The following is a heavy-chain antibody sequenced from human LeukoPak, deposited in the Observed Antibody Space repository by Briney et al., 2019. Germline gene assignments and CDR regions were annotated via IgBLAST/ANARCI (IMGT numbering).Heavy chain of an antibody. CDR2: ISGFNGKT. Sequence: ASVKVSCKSSGYTLSDYGFTWVRQAPGQGLEWMGWISGFNGKTNYAVRVQDRLTLTTDTSTNTTTLDLRGLRPDDTAMYYCARVGSSGEFDLWGQGTLPTVSS. D-gene: IGHD6-13*01. V-gene: IGHV1-18*01. J-gene: IGHJ5*02. CDR1: GYTLSDYG. CDR3: ARVGSSGEFDL.